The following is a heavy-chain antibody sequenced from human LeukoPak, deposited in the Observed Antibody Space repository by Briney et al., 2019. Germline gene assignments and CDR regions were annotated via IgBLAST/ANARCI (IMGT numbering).Heavy chain of an antibody. CDR1: GFTLSSYS. Sequence: GGSLRLSCAASGFTLSSYSMNWVRQAPGKGLEWVSSISSSSSYIYYADSVKGRFTISRDNAKNSLYLRMNSLRAEDTAVYYCARDSRYYYIDYWGQGTLVTVSS. J-gene: IGHJ4*02. V-gene: IGHV3-21*01. CDR2: ISSSSSYI. CDR3: ARDSRYYYIDY. D-gene: IGHD6-13*01.